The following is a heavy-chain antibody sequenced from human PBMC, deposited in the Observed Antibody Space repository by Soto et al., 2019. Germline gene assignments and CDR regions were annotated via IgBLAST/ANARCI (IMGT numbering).Heavy chain of an antibody. J-gene: IGHJ6*02. V-gene: IGHV3-30*03. Sequence: LRLSCAVSGFTFSSYGMHWVRQAPGKGLEWVAHISYDGSNEHYVDSVKGRFTISRDNAKNSLYLQMNSLRAEDTAVYYCATLALYDSSYGMDVWGQGTTVTVSS. CDR1: GFTFSSYG. CDR3: ATLALYDSSYGMDV. D-gene: IGHD3-22*01. CDR2: ISYDGSNE.